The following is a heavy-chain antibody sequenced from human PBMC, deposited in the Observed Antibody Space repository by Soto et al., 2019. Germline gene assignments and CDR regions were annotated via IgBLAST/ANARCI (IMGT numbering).Heavy chain of an antibody. J-gene: IGHJ6*02. Sequence: QVQLQESGPGLVKPAETLSLTCSVSGGSISSNDWSWIRQPPGKGLEYIGYISYNGNTNYKPSLKSRVTISVDTSKNQFSLKMSSVTAADTAVYYCARVSYHYVWGSSTGMDVWRQGTTVTVSS. CDR1: GGSISSND. CDR2: ISYNGNT. CDR3: ARVSYHYVWGSSTGMDV. D-gene: IGHD3-16*01. V-gene: IGHV4-59*01.